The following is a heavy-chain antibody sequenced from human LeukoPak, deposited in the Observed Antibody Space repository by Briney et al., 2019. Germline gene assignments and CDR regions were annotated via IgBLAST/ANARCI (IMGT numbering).Heavy chain of an antibody. Sequence: SVKVSCKASGSTFSSYAISWVGQAPGQGLEWMGGIIPIFGTANYAQKFQGRVTITADESTSTAYMELSSLRSEDTAVYYCARGEYYGSGSYDWGQGTLVTVSS. J-gene: IGHJ4*02. CDR1: GSTFSSYA. V-gene: IGHV1-69*13. CDR3: ARGEYYGSGSYD. CDR2: IIPIFGTA. D-gene: IGHD3-10*01.